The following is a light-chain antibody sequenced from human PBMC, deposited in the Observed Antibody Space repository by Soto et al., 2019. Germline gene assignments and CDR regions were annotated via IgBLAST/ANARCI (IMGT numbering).Light chain of an antibody. CDR1: QSVASSY. CDR2: LAS. CDR3: QQYGGLPFT. J-gene: IGKJ4*01. V-gene: IGKV3-20*01. Sequence: EIVLTQSPGTLSLSQGEGATLSCRASQSVASSYLAWYQQKPGQAPRLLLYLASNRATGIPDRFSGSGSGTDFTLTISRLEPEDFAVYYCQQYGGLPFTFGGGTRVEIK.